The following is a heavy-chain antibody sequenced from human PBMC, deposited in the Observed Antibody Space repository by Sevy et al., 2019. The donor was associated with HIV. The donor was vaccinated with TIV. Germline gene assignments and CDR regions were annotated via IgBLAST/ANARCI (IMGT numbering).Heavy chain of an antibody. CDR3: ARDKTYGDYGGGNDY. J-gene: IGHJ4*02. CDR2: ISFDGNNK. V-gene: IGHV3-30*04. D-gene: IGHD4-17*01. Sequence: GGSLRLSCVASGFNFSRNAMHWVRQAPGKGLEWVAVISFDGNNKYYADSVKGRFTISRDNSKNTVYLQMSRLRAEDTAVYDCARDKTYGDYGGGNDYWGQGTLVTVSS. CDR1: GFNFSRNA.